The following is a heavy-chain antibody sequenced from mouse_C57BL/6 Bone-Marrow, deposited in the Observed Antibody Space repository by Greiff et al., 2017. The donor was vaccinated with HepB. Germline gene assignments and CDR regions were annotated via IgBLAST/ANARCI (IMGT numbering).Heavy chain of an antibody. CDR3: AVYGNYDY. D-gene: IGHD2-1*01. V-gene: IGHV1-82*01. CDR2: IYPGDGDT. CDR1: GYAFSSSW. J-gene: IGHJ2*01. Sequence: LDESGPELVKPGASVKISCKASGYAFSSSWMNWVKQRPGKGLEWIGRIYPGDGDTNYNGKFKGKATLTADKSSSTAYMQLSSLTSEDSAVYFCAVYGNYDYWGQGTTLTVSS.